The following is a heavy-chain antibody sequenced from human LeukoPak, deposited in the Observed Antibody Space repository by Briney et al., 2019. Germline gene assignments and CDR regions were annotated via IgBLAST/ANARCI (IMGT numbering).Heavy chain of an antibody. Sequence: SETLSLTCTVSGGSISSYYWSWIRQPPGKGLEWIGYIYYSGSTNYNPSLKSRVTISVDTSKNQFSLKLSSVTAADTAVYYCARDLGCGGDCPTYYMDVWGKGTTVTVSS. D-gene: IGHD2-21*01. CDR3: ARDLGCGGDCPTYYMDV. CDR2: IYYSGST. CDR1: GGSISSYY. V-gene: IGHV4-59*01. J-gene: IGHJ6*03.